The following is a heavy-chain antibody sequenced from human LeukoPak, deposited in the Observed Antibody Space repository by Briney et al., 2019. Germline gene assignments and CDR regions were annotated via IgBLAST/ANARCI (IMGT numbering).Heavy chain of an antibody. CDR2: INPNSGGT. CDR1: GYTFTGYY. D-gene: IGHD3-16*01. V-gene: IGHV1-2*02. J-gene: IGHJ3*02. Sequence: GASVKVSCKASGYTFTGYYMHWVRQAPGQGLEWMGWINPNSGGTNYAQKFQGRVTMTRDTSISTAYMELSRLRSDDTAVYYCARESDYDYVWGSSFDIWGQGTMVTVSS. CDR3: ARESDYDYVWGSSFDI.